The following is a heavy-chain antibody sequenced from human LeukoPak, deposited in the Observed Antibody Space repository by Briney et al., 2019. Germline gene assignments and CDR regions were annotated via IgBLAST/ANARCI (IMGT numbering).Heavy chain of an antibody. J-gene: IGHJ3*02. V-gene: IGHV3-48*03. CDR2: ISSGGITI. Sequence: GGSLRLSCVVSGFTFSSYEMNWVRQAPGKGLEWVSYISSGGITILYSDSVKGRFAISRDNAKNSLYLQMNSLRADDTAVYYCASFPFYAFNIWGQGTMVTVSS. CDR3: ASFPFYAFNI. CDR1: GFTFSSYE.